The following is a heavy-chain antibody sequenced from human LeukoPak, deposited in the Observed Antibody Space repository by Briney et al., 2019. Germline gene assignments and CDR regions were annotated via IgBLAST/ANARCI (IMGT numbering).Heavy chain of an antibody. CDR3: ARDRDGYKSFDY. J-gene: IGHJ4*02. CDR1: GFTFRSYV. Sequence: SGGSLRLSCAASGFTFRSYVMSWVRLAPGKGLVWVSRINSGGSSTNYADSVKGRFTISRDNAKNTLYLRMNSLRAEDTAVYYCARDRDGYKSFDYWGQGTLVTVSS. D-gene: IGHD5-24*01. CDR2: INSGGSST. V-gene: IGHV3-74*01.